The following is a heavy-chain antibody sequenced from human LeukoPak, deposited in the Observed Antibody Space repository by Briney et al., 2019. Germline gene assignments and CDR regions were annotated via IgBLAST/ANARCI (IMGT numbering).Heavy chain of an antibody. D-gene: IGHD1-26*01. CDR3: ARDPDQIVGANFDY. J-gene: IGHJ4*02. V-gene: IGHV3-7*01. CDR1: GFTFSSYW. Sequence: GGSLRLSCAASGFTFSSYWMNWVRQAPGKGLEWVANIKQDGSGKYYVDSVKGRFTISRDNAKNSLYLQTNSLTAEDTAVYYRARDPDQIVGANFDYWGQGTLVTVSS. CDR2: IKQDGSGK.